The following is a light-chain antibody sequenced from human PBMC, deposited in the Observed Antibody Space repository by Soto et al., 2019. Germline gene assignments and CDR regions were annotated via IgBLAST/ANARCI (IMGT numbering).Light chain of an antibody. J-gene: IGKJ5*01. Sequence: IQMTQSPYSLSASVGDRVIITCQASQDISNHVNWYQQKPGKAPTLLIHDASTLETGVPSRFSGSGSGTDFTFTISSLQPEDIATYYCQQYDNLPTFGQPTRQEIK. CDR1: QDISNH. CDR3: QQYDNLPT. CDR2: DAS. V-gene: IGKV1-33*01.